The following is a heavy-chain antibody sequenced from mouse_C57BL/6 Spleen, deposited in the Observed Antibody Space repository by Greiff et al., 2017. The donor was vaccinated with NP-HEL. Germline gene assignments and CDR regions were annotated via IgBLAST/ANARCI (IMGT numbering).Heavy chain of an antibody. CDR2: INPYNGDT. J-gene: IGHJ4*01. V-gene: IGHV1-20*01. Sequence: EVQLQQSGPELVKPGDSVKISCKASGYSFTGYFMNWVMQSHGKSLEWIGRINPYNGDTFYNQKFKGKATLTVDKSPSTAHMELRSLTSEDSAVYYCARGIYDGYPYAMDYWGQGTSVTVSS. D-gene: IGHD2-3*01. CDR3: ARGIYDGYPYAMDY. CDR1: GYSFTGYF.